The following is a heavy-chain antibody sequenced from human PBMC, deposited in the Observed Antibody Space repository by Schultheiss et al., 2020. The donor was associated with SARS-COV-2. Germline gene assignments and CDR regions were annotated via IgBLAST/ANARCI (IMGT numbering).Heavy chain of an antibody. CDR2: ISADGSAT. CDR1: GFTFSDYW. CDR3: ARGAVYDFWGGYYTDSYNWFDP. Sequence: GGSLRLSCAASGFTFSDYWIHWVRQVPGKGLVWVSRISADGSATPYAESVQGRFTMSRDHAKNSLYLQMNSLRAEDTAVYYCARGAVYDFWGGYYTDSYNWFDPWGQGTLVTVSS. D-gene: IGHD3-3*01. J-gene: IGHJ5*02. V-gene: IGHV3-74*01.